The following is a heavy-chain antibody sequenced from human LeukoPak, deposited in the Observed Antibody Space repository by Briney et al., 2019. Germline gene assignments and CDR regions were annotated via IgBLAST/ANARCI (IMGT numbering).Heavy chain of an antibody. D-gene: IGHD3-22*01. CDR3: ARGGDSSGYCFDY. Sequence: SETPSLTCTVSGGSISSYYWSWIRQPPGKGLEWIGYIYYSGSTNYNPSLKSRVTISVDTSKNQFSLKLSSVTAADTAVYYCARGGDSSGYCFDYWGQGTLVTVSS. CDR2: IYYSGST. CDR1: GGSISSYY. V-gene: IGHV4-59*01. J-gene: IGHJ4*02.